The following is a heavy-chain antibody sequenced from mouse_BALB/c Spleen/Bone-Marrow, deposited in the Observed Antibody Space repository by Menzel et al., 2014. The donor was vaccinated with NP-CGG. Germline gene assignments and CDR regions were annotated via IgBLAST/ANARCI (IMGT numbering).Heavy chain of an antibody. D-gene: IGHD4-1*01. V-gene: IGHV5-12*02. CDR3: ARQLAYAMDY. CDR1: GFTFSDYY. J-gene: IGHJ4*01. CDR2: ITKGGGST. Sequence: DVMLVESGGGLVQPGGSLKLSCATSGFTFSDYYMYWVRQTPEKRLEWVAYITKGGGSTYYPDTVKGRFTISRDNDKNTLYLQMSRLKSEDTAMYYCARQLAYAMDYWGQGTSVTVSS.